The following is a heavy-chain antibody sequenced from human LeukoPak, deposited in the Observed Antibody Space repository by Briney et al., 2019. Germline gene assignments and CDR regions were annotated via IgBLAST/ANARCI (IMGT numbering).Heavy chain of an antibody. CDR3: AGGRITMVRGARYGMDV. CDR2: INHSGST. CDR1: GGSFSGYY. Sequence: SETLSLTCAVYGGSFSGYYWSWIRQPPGKGLEWIGEINHSGSTNYNPSLKSRVTISVDTSKNQFSLKLSSVTAADTAVYYCAGGRITMVRGARYGMDVWGKGTTVTVSS. J-gene: IGHJ6*04. D-gene: IGHD3-10*01. V-gene: IGHV4-34*01.